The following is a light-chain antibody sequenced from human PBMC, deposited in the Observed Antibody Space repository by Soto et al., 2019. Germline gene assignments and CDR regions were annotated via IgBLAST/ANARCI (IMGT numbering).Light chain of an antibody. CDR1: QSLVNGDGNTY. J-gene: IGKJ3*01. V-gene: IGKV2-30*01. Sequence: DAVMTQSPLSLPVTLGQPASISCRSDQSLVNGDGNTYLSWFHQRPGQSPRRLINKVSKRDSGVPDRFSGSGSGPNFTLKISRVEAEDVGIFYCMQGTHWPPTFGPGTKVDI. CDR2: KVS. CDR3: MQGTHWPPT.